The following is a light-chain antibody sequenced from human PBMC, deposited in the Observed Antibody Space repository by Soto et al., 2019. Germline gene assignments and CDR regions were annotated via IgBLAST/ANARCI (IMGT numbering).Light chain of an antibody. V-gene: IGLV1-51*01. CDR1: SSSSHIGHHS. CDR2: DND. Sequence: QSVVTQPPSVSAAPGQKVTISCSGSSSSSHIGHHSVSWYQHLPGTAPKLLIYDNDQRPSGIPARFSGSKSATSATLDITGLQTGDEADYYCGTWDTGLRAYVLGTGPKLTVL. CDR3: GTWDTGLRAYV. J-gene: IGLJ1*01.